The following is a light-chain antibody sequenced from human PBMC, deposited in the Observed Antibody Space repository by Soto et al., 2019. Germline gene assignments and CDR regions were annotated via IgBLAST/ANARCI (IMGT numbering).Light chain of an antibody. V-gene: IGKV1-17*01. J-gene: IGKJ2*01. CDR2: SAS. Sequence: DIQMTQSPSSLSASVGDRVTITCRASQGIRDALGWYQQKPGKVPKRLIYSASSLQNGVPSRFSGSRAETVFTLTISSLQTEDFATYFCLQHSDYPFTFGQGTRLEI. CDR3: LQHSDYPFT. CDR1: QGIRDA.